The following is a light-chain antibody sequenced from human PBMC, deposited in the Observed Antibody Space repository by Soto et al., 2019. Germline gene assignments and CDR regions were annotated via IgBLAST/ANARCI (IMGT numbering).Light chain of an antibody. Sequence: EIVLTQSPGTLSLSPGERATLSCRASQSVSSTFLAWYQQKPGQAPRVLIYGASTRATGIPDRFSGSGSGTEFTLTISRLEPEDFAVYYCQQYDSSRTFGQGTKVE. CDR1: QSVSSTF. V-gene: IGKV3-20*01. CDR2: GAS. J-gene: IGKJ1*01. CDR3: QQYDSSRT.